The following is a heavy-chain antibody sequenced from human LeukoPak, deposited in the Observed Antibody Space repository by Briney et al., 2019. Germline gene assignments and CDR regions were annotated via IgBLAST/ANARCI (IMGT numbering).Heavy chain of an antibody. CDR2: INPNSGGT. CDR3: ARDGDIVVVVAAGGYFDY. V-gene: IGHV1-2*02. D-gene: IGHD2-15*01. Sequence: GASVKVSCKASGYTFTGYYMHWVRQAPGQGLEWMGWINPNSGGTNSAQKFQGRVTMTRDTSISTAYMELRRLRSDDTAVYYWARDGDIVVVVAAGGYFDYWGQGTLVTVSS. J-gene: IGHJ4*02. CDR1: GYTFTGYY.